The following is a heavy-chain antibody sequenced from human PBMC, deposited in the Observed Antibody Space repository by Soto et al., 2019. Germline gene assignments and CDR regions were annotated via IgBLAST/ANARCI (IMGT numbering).Heavy chain of an antibody. Sequence: WVRQMPGKSLEWMVRIDPSDSYTNYSPSFQGHVTISADKSISTAYLQWSSLKASDTAMFYCARQGGCGNDLWGQGSLVTVSS. CDR2: IDPSDSYT. D-gene: IGHD2-15*01. CDR3: ARQGGCGNDL. J-gene: IGHJ5*02. V-gene: IGHV5-10-1*01.